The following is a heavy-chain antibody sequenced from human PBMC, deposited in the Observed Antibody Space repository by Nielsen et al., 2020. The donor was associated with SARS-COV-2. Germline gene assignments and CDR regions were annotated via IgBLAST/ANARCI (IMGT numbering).Heavy chain of an antibody. CDR3: ARRLGSHDGFDI. CDR1: GGTFGNFA. CDR2: ITPISGAR. Sequence: LVKVSCKASGGTFGNFAINWVRQAPGQGLEWMGGITPISGARTYAQKFQGRVTITADRSTSTAYMELSSLRSDDTAVYYCARRLGSHDGFDIWGQGTMVTVSS. V-gene: IGHV1-69*06. D-gene: IGHD2-2*03. J-gene: IGHJ3*02.